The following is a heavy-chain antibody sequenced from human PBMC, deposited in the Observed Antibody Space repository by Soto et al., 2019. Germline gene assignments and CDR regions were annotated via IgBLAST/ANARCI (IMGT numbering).Heavy chain of an antibody. Sequence: QVQLQESGPGLVKHSETLSLTCTVSGGSISSYYWSWIRQPPGKGLEWIGYVYYSGSTNYNPAHKSRITRSVDTSKNHFSLKVRSVTAADTAVYYCARRYGGNFDYWGQGTLVTVSS. D-gene: IGHD1-26*01. CDR3: ARRYGGNFDY. CDR1: GGSISSYY. J-gene: IGHJ4*02. CDR2: VYYSGST. V-gene: IGHV4-59*01.